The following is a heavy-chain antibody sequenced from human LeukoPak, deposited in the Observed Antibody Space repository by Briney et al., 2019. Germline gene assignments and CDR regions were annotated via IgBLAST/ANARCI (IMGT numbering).Heavy chain of an antibody. V-gene: IGHV3-23*01. J-gene: IGHJ4*02. CDR2: ISGSGGST. CDR3: ANYISRIHFDY. Sequence: GGSLRLSCAASGFTFSSYAMSWVRQAPGKGLEWVSAISGSGGSTYYADSVKGRFTISRGNSKNTLYLQMNSLRVEDTAAYYCANYISRIHFDYWGQGTLVTVSS. D-gene: IGHD2-2*02. CDR1: GFTFSSYA.